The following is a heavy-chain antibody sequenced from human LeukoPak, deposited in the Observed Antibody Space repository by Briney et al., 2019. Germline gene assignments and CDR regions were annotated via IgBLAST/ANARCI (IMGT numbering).Heavy chain of an antibody. V-gene: IGHV4-34*01. CDR2: INHSGST. D-gene: IGHD2-21*01. CDR1: GGSFSGYY. J-gene: IGHJ5*02. Sequence: SETLSLTCAVYGGSFSGYYWSWIRQPPGKGLEWIGEINHSGSTNYNPSLKSRVTISVDTSKNQFSLKLSSVTAADTAVYYCARRPYSSPPLRNWFDPWGQGTLVTVPS. CDR3: ARRPYSSPPLRNWFDP.